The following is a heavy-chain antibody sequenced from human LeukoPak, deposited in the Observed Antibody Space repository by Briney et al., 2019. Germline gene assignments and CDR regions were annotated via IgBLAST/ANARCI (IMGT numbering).Heavy chain of an antibody. CDR2: IRSKASSYAT. D-gene: IGHD2-21*02. V-gene: IGHV3-73*01. CDR3: TRWFYCGGDCYSLYYMDV. J-gene: IGHJ6*03. Sequence: GGSLRLSCAASGFTFSGSAMHWVRQASGKGLEWVGRIRSKASSYATAYAASVKGRFTISRDDSKNTAYLQMNSLKTEDTAVYYCTRWFYCGGDCYSLYYMDVWGKGTTVTVSS. CDR1: GFTFSGSA.